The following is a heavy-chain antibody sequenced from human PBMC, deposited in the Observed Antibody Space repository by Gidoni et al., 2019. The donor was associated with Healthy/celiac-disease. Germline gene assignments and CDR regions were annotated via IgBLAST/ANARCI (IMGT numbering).Heavy chain of an antibody. Sequence: QVQLVQSGAEVKKPGASAKVSCKASGYTFTSYGISWVRQAPGQGLEWMGWISAYNGNTNYAQKLQGRVTMTTDTSTSTAYMELRSLRSDDTAVYYCARREIELEPFVYYYYGMDVWGHGTTVTVSS. V-gene: IGHV1-18*04. D-gene: IGHD1-1*01. CDR3: ARREIELEPFVYYYYGMDV. CDR2: ISAYNGNT. CDR1: GYTFTSYG. J-gene: IGHJ6*02.